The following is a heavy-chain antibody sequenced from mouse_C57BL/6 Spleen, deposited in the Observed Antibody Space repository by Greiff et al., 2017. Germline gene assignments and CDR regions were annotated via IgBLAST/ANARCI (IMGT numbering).Heavy chain of an antibody. CDR2: IWSGGST. Sequence: VQLVESGPGLVQPSQSLSITCTVSGFSLTSYGVHWVRQPPGKGLEWLGVIWSGGSTDYNAAFISRLSISKDNSKSQVFFKMNSLQADDTAIYYCAKNPYYDYDRSAMDYWGQGTSVTVSS. V-gene: IGHV2-4*01. CDR1: GFSLTSYG. J-gene: IGHJ4*01. D-gene: IGHD2-4*01. CDR3: AKNPYYDYDRSAMDY.